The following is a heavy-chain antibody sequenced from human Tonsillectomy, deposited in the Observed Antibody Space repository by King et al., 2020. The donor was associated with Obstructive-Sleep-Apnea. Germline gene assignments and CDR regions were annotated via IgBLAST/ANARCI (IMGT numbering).Heavy chain of an antibody. Sequence: LQLQESGPGLVKPSQTLSLTCTVSVCSLSSGGYYWSWIRQHPGKGLVCIWYIYYSWSTYYNPSLKSRVTISVDTSKNQFSLKLRSVTAADTAVYYCARAGSWETVPDFDYWGQGTLVTVSS. J-gene: IGHJ4*02. D-gene: IGHD1-26*01. CDR2: IYYSWST. V-gene: IGHV4-31*03. CDR3: ARAGSWETVPDFDY. CDR1: VCSLSSGGYY.